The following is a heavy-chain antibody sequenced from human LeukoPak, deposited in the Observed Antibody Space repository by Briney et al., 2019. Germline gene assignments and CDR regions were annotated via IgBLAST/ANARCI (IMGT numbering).Heavy chain of an antibody. CDR3: ARRHEGYCSGGSCYWFDP. Sequence: GESLKISCKGSGYSFTSYWIGWVRQMPGKGLEWMGIIYPGDSDTRYSPSFQGQVTISADKSISTAYLQWSSLKASDTAMYYCARRHEGYCSGGSCYWFDPRGQGTLVTVSS. V-gene: IGHV5-51*01. J-gene: IGHJ5*02. CDR1: GYSFTSYW. D-gene: IGHD2-15*01. CDR2: IYPGDSDT.